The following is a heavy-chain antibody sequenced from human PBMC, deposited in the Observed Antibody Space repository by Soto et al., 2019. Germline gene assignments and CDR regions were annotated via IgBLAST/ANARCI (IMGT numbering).Heavy chain of an antibody. V-gene: IGHV3-11*01. Sequence: QVQLVESGGGLVKPGGSLRLSCAASGFTFSDYYMIWIRQAPGEGLEWVSYISTSRRTTYYADSVKGRFTISRDNANNSLYLQMNSLRLEDTAVYYCARVDRTYLSPHFYYAMDVWGQGTTVTVSS. D-gene: IGHD1-26*01. CDR2: ISTSRRTT. CDR1: GFTFSDYY. CDR3: ARVDRTYLSPHFYYAMDV. J-gene: IGHJ6*02.